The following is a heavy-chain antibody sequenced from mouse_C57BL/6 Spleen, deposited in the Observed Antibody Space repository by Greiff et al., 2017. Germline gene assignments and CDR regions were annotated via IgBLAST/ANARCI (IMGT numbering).Heavy chain of an antibody. Sequence: EVQLQQSGPELVKPGASVKISCKASGYTFTDYYMNWVKQSHGKSLEWIGDINPNNGGTSYNQKFKGKATLTVDKSSSTAYMELRSLTSEDSAVYYCARGYGNYPYAMDYWGQGTSVTVSS. D-gene: IGHD2-1*01. J-gene: IGHJ4*01. CDR2: INPNNGGT. CDR1: GYTFTDYY. V-gene: IGHV1-26*01. CDR3: ARGYGNYPYAMDY.